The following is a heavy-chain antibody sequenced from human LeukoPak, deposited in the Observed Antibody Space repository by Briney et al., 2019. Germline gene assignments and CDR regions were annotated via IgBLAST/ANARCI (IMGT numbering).Heavy chain of an antibody. V-gene: IGHV3-66*01. CDR2: IYSCGST. J-gene: IGHJ4*02. CDR3: ARGRGSWYGVYFDY. CDR1: GFTFSTYW. D-gene: IGHD6-13*01. Sequence: GGSLRLSCAASGFTFSTYWMSWARQAPGKGLEWVSVIYSCGSTYYADSVKGRFTISRDNSKNTLYLQMNSLRTEDTAVYYCARGRGSWYGVYFDYWGQGTLVTVSS.